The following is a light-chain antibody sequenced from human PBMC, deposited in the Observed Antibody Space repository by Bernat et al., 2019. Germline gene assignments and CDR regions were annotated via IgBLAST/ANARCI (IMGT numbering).Light chain of an antibody. J-gene: IGKJ1*01. CDR1: QSVSNTY. Sequence: DIVLTQSPGTLSLSPGERATVSCRASQSVSNTYLAWYQQKPGQAPRLLIYGASSRATGIPDRFSGSGSGTDFTLTISRLEPVDFAVYYCQQYGSSPGTFGQGTKVEIK. CDR3: QQYGSSPGT. CDR2: GAS. V-gene: IGKV3-20*01.